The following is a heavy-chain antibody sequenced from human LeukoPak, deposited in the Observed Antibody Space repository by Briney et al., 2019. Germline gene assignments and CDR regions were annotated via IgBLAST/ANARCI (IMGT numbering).Heavy chain of an antibody. V-gene: IGHV3-21*01. D-gene: IGHD3-3*01. CDR2: ISSSSSYI. J-gene: IGHJ5*02. CDR1: GFTFSSYS. Sequence: PGGSLRLSCAASGFTFSSYSMNWVRQAPGKGLEWVSSISSSSSYIYYADSVKGRFTISRDNAKNSLYLQMNSLRAEETAVYYCARALLRFLEWSFDPWGQGTLVTVSS. CDR3: ARALLRFLEWSFDP.